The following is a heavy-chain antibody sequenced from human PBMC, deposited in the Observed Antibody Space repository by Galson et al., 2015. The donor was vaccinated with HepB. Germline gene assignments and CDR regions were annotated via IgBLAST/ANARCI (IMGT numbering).Heavy chain of an antibody. D-gene: IGHD2-2*01. CDR1: GFTFSSYA. Sequence: SLRLSCAASGFTFSSYAMHWVRQAPGKGLEWVAVISYDGSNKYYADSVKGRFTISRDNSKNTLYLQMNSLRAEDTAVYYCARGGSYQLLLPVDYWGQGTLVTVSS. CDR3: ARGGSYQLLLPVDY. CDR2: ISYDGSNK. V-gene: IGHV3-30-3*01. J-gene: IGHJ4*02.